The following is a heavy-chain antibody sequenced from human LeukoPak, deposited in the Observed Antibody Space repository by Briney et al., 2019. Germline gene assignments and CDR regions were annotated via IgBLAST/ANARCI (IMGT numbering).Heavy chain of an antibody. CDR3: AKSRIVDHRGYFDY. Sequence: PGGSLRLSCVASGFPFGSYPMTWVRQSPVKGLEWVSTIGTTDDTYYADSVKGRFTISRDNYKDTSYLQMHSLGAEDTAIYYCAKSRIVDHRGYFDYWGQGTLVTVSS. J-gene: IGHJ4*02. D-gene: IGHD2-15*01. CDR2: IGTTDDT. V-gene: IGHV3-23*01. CDR1: GFPFGSYP.